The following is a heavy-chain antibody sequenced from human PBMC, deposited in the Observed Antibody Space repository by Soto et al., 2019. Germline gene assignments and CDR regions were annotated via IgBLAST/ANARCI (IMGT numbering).Heavy chain of an antibody. D-gene: IGHD3-10*01. CDR1: GFTFINYA. CDR2: ISGGGDAT. V-gene: IGHV3-23*01. CDR3: ARKVLGSTTRPDYWYFDL. Sequence: EVQLLESGGGLVQPGGSLRLSCAASGFTFINYAMNWVRQSPGKGLQWVATISGGGDATFYTHSVKGRFTISKDSSSNTASRQMICLGADDTAVYYCARKVLGSTTRPDYWYFDLWGRGTLVTVSS. J-gene: IGHJ2*01.